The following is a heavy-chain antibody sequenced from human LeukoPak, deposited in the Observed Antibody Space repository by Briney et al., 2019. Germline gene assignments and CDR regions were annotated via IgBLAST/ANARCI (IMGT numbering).Heavy chain of an antibody. CDR1: GGTFSSYA. CDR2: IIPIFGTA. V-gene: IGHV1-69*05. J-gene: IGHJ6*03. CDR3: ARGSEDTAMANYYYYYMDV. Sequence: ASVTVSCKASGGTFSSYAISWVRQAPGQGLEWMGGIIPIFGTANYAQKFQGRVTITTDASTSTAYMELSSLRSEDTAVYYCARGSEDTAMANYYYYYMDVWGKGTTVTVSS. D-gene: IGHD5-18*01.